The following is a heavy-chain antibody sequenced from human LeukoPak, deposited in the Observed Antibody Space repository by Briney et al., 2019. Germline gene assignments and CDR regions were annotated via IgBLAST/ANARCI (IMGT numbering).Heavy chain of an antibody. V-gene: IGHV3-30-3*01. J-gene: IGHJ1*01. Sequence: GGSLRLSCAASGFTFSSYAMHWVRQAPGKGLEWVAVISYDGSNKYYADSVKGRFTISRDNSKNTLYLQMNSLRAEDTAVYYCARDQRAAAGNGYFQHWGQGTLVTVSS. CDR2: ISYDGSNK. CDR3: ARDQRAAAGNGYFQH. D-gene: IGHD6-13*01. CDR1: GFTFSSYA.